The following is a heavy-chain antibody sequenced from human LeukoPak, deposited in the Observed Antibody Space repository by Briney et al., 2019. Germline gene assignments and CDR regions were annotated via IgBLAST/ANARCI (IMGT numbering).Heavy chain of an antibody. J-gene: IGHJ4*02. CDR2: ISGSGDST. Sequence: GGSLRLSCAASGFTFSSYAMNWVRQAPGQGLEWVSVISGSGDSTYYTDSVKGRFTVSRDSSKNTLYVQMNSLRAEDTAIYYCAKGRYSSGCLLDYWGQGTLVTVSS. D-gene: IGHD6-19*01. CDR3: AKGRYSSGCLLDY. CDR1: GFTFSSYA. V-gene: IGHV3-23*01.